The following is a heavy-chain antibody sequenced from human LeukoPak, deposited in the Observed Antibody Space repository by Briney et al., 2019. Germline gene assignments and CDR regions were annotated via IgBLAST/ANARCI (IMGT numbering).Heavy chain of an antibody. CDR2: INPNSGGT. V-gene: IGHV1-2*02. D-gene: IGHD2-2*01. CDR3: AREGREEPAAIEENWFDP. CDR1: GYTFTGYY. Sequence: GASVKVSCKASGYTFTGYYMHWVRQAPGQGLGWMGWINPNSGGTNYAQKFQGRVTMTRDTSISTAYMELSRLRSDDTAVYYCAREGREEPAAIEENWFDPWGQGTLVTVSS. J-gene: IGHJ5*02.